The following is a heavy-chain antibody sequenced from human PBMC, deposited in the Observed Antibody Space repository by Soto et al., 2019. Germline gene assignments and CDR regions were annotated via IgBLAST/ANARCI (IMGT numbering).Heavy chain of an antibody. CDR3: AXXXGXXSSWYVDY. J-gene: IGHJ4*02. CDR2: IIPIFGTA. CDR1: GGTFSSYA. D-gene: IGHD6-13*01. V-gene: IGHV1-69*01. Sequence: QVQLVQSGAEVKKPGSSVKVSCKASGGTFSSYAIXXVRQAXGQGLEWMGGIIPIFGTANYAQKFQGRVTITADESTSTAYMELSSLRSEDTAVXXCAXXXGXXSSWYVDYWGQGTLVTVSS.